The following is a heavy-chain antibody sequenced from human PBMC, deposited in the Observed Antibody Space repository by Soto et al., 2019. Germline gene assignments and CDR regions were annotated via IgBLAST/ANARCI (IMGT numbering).Heavy chain of an antibody. Sequence: QVQLVQSGAEEKKPGASVKVSCKASGYPFTSYAMHWVRQAPGQRLEWMGWVNAGNGNTKYSQKFQGRVTFTRDTSASTAYMELSSLRSEDTAVYYCAAGGGYTYGRGMDVWGQGTTVTVSS. D-gene: IGHD5-18*01. CDR1: GYPFTSYA. CDR2: VNAGNGNT. V-gene: IGHV1-3*05. J-gene: IGHJ6*02. CDR3: AAGGGYTYGRGMDV.